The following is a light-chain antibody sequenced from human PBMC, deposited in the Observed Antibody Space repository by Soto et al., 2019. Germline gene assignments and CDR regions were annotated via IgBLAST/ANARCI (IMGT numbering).Light chain of an antibody. J-gene: IGKJ3*01. CDR2: AAS. CDR3: QQPNNFAFS. Sequence: DIQMTQSPSSVSASVGDRVTITCRARQGISSWLAWYQQKPGKAPKLLIYAASSLQSGLPSRFSGSGSGAEFTRTISSLQPEDFATYYCQQPNNFAFSFGPGMKVDIK. CDR1: QGISSW. V-gene: IGKV1-12*01.